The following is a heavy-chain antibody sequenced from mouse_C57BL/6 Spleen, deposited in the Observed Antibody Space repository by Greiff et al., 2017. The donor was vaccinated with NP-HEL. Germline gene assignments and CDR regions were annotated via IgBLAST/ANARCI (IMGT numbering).Heavy chain of an antibody. V-gene: IGHV5-4*03. J-gene: IGHJ3*01. CDR3: ASEWLLFAY. CDR2: ISDGGSYT. Sequence: EVKLMESGGGLVKPGGSLKLSCAASGFTFSSYAMSWVRQTPEKRLEWVATISDGGSYTYYPDNVKGRFTISRDNAKNNLYLQMSHLKSEDTAMYYCASEWLLFAYWGQGTLVTVSA. CDR1: GFTFSSYA. D-gene: IGHD2-3*01.